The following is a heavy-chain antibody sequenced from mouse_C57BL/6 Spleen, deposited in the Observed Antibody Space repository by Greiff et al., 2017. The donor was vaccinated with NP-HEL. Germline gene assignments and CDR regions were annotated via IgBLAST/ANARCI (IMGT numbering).Heavy chain of an antibody. Sequence: VQLQQPGAELVRPGSSVKLSCKASGYTFTSYWMHWVKQRPIQGLEWIGNIDPSDSETHYNQKFKDKATLTVDKSSSTAYMQLSSLTSEDSAVYYCARYDYDERGYFDYWGQGTTLTVSS. CDR3: ARYDYDERGYFDY. CDR1: GYTFTSYW. CDR2: IDPSDSET. J-gene: IGHJ2*01. D-gene: IGHD2-4*01. V-gene: IGHV1-52*01.